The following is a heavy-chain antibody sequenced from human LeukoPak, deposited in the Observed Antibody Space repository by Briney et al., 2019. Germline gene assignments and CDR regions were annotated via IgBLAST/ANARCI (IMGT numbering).Heavy chain of an antibody. CDR3: ARRGRPIEYTSGWYGDFDY. CDR2: IDTHIGNT. Sequence: ASVKVSCKASDYTFAQYGISWVRQAPGQGLEWMGWIDTHIGNTNYAQKFQGRVAMTADTSTTTASMELRSLRSDDMAVYYCARRGRPIEYTSGWYGDFDYWGQGTLVTVSS. D-gene: IGHD6-19*01. J-gene: IGHJ4*02. CDR1: DYTFAQYG. V-gene: IGHV1-18*03.